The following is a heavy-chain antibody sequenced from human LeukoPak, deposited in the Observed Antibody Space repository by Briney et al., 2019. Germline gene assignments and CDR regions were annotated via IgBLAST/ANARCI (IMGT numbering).Heavy chain of an antibody. CDR2: ISSSSSTI. J-gene: IGHJ5*02. V-gene: IGHV3-48*01. D-gene: IGHD5-18*01. CDR3: ARGRGVRGYSYGDLYWWFDP. Sequence: GGSLRLSCAASGFTFSSYSMNWVRQAPGKGLEWVSYISSSSSTIYYADSVKGRFTISRDNAKNSLYLQMNSLRSEDMAVYYCARGRGVRGYSYGDLYWWFDPWGQGTLVTVSS. CDR1: GFTFSSYS.